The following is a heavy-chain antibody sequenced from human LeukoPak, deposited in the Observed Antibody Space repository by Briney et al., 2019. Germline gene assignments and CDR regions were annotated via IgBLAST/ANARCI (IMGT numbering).Heavy chain of an antibody. D-gene: IGHD6-13*01. CDR2: ISYDGSKK. V-gene: IGHV3-30*04. CDR1: GFTFSSYA. J-gene: IGHJ4*02. Sequence: GRSLRLSCAASGFTFSSYAMHWVRQAPGKGLEWVAIISYDGSKKYYADSVKGRFTISRDNSKNTLYLQMNSLRAEDTAVYYCARDLGGIAAAGNIDYWGQGTLVTVSS. CDR3: ARDLGGIAAAGNIDY.